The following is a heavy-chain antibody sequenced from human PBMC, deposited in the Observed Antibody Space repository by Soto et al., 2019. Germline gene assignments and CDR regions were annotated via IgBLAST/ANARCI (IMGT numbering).Heavy chain of an antibody. CDR2: LNVGTGNT. V-gene: IGHV1-3*01. D-gene: IGHD2-15*01. CDR3: ARESRDSFLGFDP. J-gene: IGHJ5*02. CDR1: GYIFSKYA. Sequence: QVQLVQSGGEVKKPGASVKVSCKASGYIFSKYAIHWVRQVPGHKLEWMGWLNVGTGNTKYSQKFQGRVTITRDTSATTAYMELHSLASEDTAVYYCARESRDSFLGFDPWGQGTLVTVSS.